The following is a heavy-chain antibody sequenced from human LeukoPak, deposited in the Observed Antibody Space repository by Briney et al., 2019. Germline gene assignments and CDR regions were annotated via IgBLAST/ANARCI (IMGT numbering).Heavy chain of an antibody. V-gene: IGHV1-18*01. CDR1: GYTFTSYG. CDR2: ISAYNGNT. CDR3: AREPDYGDYVRWFDP. J-gene: IGHJ5*02. D-gene: IGHD4-17*01. Sequence: ASVKVSCKASGYTFTSYGISWVRQAPGQGLEWMGWISAYNGNTNYAQKLQGRVTMTTDTSTSTAYIELRSLRSDDTAVYYCAREPDYGDYVRWFDPWGQGTLVTVSS.